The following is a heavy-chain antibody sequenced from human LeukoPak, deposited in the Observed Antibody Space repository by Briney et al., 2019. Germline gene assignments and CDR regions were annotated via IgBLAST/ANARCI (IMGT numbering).Heavy chain of an antibody. CDR2: IYHSGST. CDR1: GYSISSGYY. CDR3: ARDGPSSAFDI. Sequence: SETLSLTCAVSGYSISSGYYWGWIRQPPGKGLEWIGSIYHSGSTYYNPSLKSRVTISVDTSKNQFSLKLSSVTAADTAVYYRARDGPSSAFDIWGQGTMVTVSS. J-gene: IGHJ3*02. D-gene: IGHD6-6*01. V-gene: IGHV4-38-2*02.